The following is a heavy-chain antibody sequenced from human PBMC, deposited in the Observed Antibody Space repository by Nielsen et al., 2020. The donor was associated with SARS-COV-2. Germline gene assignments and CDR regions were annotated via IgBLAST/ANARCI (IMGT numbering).Heavy chain of an antibody. CDR3: ASRYCSSTSCYRSNGMDV. CDR2: INAGTGNT. D-gene: IGHD2-2*01. V-gene: IGHV1-3*01. J-gene: IGHJ6*02. Sequence: WVRQAPGQRLEWMGWINAGTGNTKFSQNFQGRVTFTTDTSASTAYMELSSLRSEDTAVYYCASRYCSSTSCYRSNGMDVWGQGTTVTVSS.